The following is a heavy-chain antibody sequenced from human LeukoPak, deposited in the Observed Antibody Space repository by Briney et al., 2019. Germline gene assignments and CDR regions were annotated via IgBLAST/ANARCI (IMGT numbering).Heavy chain of an antibody. V-gene: IGHV3-11*01. CDR1: GFTFSDYY. J-gene: IGHJ4*02. D-gene: IGHD2-8*01. CDR3: AKRPGYCTNGVCYTRSYYFDY. Sequence: GGSLRLSCAASGFTFSDYYMSWLRQAPGKGLEWVSYISSSGSTIYYADSVKGRFTISRDNAKNSLYLQMNSLRAEDTAVYYCAKRPGYCTNGVCYTRSYYFDYWGQGTLVTVSS. CDR2: ISSSGSTI.